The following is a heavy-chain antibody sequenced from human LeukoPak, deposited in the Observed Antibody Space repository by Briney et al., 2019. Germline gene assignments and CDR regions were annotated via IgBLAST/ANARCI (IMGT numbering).Heavy chain of an antibody. CDR1: GGSFSSYY. CDR2: INYSGST. V-gene: IGHV4-34*01. Sequence: SSETLSLTCAVYGGSFSSYYWSWIRQPPGKGLEWIGKINYSGSTNYNPSLKSRVTISVDMSKNQFSLKLSSVTAADTAVYYCARLIYYDSSGYLDYWGQGSLVTVSS. CDR3: ARLIYYDSSGYLDY. J-gene: IGHJ4*02. D-gene: IGHD3-22*01.